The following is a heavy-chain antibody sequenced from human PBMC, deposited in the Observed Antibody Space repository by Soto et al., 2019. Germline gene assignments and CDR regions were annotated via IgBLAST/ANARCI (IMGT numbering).Heavy chain of an antibody. CDR1: GFTFSIYG. CDR3: AKGRYCSGGNCQPEFDS. V-gene: IGHV3-30*18. D-gene: IGHD2-15*01. Sequence: GGSLRLSCAASGFTFSIYGMHWVRQAPGKGLEWVATISYDETYKYYANSVKGRFTISRDNSKNTLYMQMNTLRVEDTALYYCAKGRYCSGGNCQPEFDSWGQGA. J-gene: IGHJ4*02. CDR2: ISYDETYK.